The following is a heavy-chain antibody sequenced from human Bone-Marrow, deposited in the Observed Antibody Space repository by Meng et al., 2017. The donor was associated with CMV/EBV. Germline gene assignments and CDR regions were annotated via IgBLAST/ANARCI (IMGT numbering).Heavy chain of an antibody. D-gene: IGHD3-3*01. V-gene: IGHV4-39*01. CDR2: IYYSGST. CDR3: ARHKNDFWSGYGEGIDY. J-gene: IGHJ4*02. CDR1: GGSISSSGDY. Sequence: SETLSLTCTVSGGSISSSGDYWGWIRQPPGKGLEWIGSIYYSGSTYYNPSLKSRVTISVDMSMNQFSLKLSSVTAADTAVYYCARHKNDFWSGYGEGIDYWGQGTLVTFSS.